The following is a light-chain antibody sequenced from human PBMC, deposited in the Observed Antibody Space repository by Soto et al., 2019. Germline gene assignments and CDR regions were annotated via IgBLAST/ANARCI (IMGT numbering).Light chain of an antibody. CDR1: SGHSSYA. J-gene: IGLJ3*02. V-gene: IGLV4-69*01. CDR3: QTWGTGSGV. CDR2: LNSDGSH. Sequence: QPVLTQSPSASASLGASVTLTCTLSSGHSSYAIAWHQQQPEKGPRYLMKLNSDGSHSKGDGIPDRFSGSSSGAERYLTISSLQSEDEADYYCQTWGTGSGVFGGGTKVTVL.